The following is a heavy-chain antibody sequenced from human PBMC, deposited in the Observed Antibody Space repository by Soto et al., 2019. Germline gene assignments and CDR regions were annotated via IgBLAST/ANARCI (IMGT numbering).Heavy chain of an antibody. D-gene: IGHD6-6*01. Sequence: SETLSLTCAVYGGSFSGYYCSWIRQPPGKGLEWIGEINHSGSTNYNPSLKSRVTISVDTSKNQFSLKLSSVTAADTAVYYCARDIAAAPRYFDYWGQGTLVTVSS. V-gene: IGHV4-34*01. CDR1: GGSFSGYY. CDR3: ARDIAAAPRYFDY. J-gene: IGHJ4*02. CDR2: INHSGST.